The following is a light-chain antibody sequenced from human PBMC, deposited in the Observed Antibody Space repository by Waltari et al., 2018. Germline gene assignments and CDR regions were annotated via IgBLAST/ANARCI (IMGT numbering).Light chain of an antibody. Sequence: EIVMTPSPLSLSVTPGEPASISCRSSQSLLHSNGYNYLDWYVQKTGQSPQVLIYLGSDRASGVPDRFSSSGSGTDFTLRISRVEAEDVGIYYCMGALQTATFGPGTRLDIK. CDR1: QSLLHSNGYNY. V-gene: IGKV2-28*01. J-gene: IGKJ5*01. CDR2: LGS. CDR3: MGALQTAT.